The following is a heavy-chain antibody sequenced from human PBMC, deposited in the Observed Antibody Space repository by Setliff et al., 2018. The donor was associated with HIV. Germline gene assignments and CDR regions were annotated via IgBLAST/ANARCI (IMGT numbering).Heavy chain of an antibody. V-gene: IGHV3-21*01. CDR3: ARQGNWEFDY. CDR1: GFTFSTYS. J-gene: IGHJ4*02. Sequence: GGSLRLSCEASGFTFSTYSMNWVRQAPGKGLEWVSSISSSSRSKYYADSVKGRFTISRDNAKNALYLQMNSLRAEDTALYYCARQGNWEFDYWGQGTLVTVSS. CDR2: ISSSSRSK. D-gene: IGHD7-27*01.